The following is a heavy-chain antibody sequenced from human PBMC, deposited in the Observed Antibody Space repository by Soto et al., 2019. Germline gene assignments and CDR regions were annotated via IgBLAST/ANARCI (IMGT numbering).Heavy chain of an antibody. CDR3: ARVISSRDEYFDY. J-gene: IGHJ4*02. V-gene: IGHV4-38-2*02. Sequence: PSETLSLTCTVSGYSISSGYYWSWIRQTPGKGLEWIGSISHSGTSFYNPSLKSRVTMSVDKPKNQFSLNLTSVTAADTAVYYCARVISSRDEYFDYWGQGTVVTVSS. CDR2: ISHSGTS. D-gene: IGHD2-2*01. CDR1: GYSISSGYY.